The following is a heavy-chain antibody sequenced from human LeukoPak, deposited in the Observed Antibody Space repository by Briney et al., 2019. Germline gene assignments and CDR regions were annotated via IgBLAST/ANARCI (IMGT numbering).Heavy chain of an antibody. J-gene: IGHJ4*02. D-gene: IGHD5-12*01. CDR3: AIIYSGYDLDY. V-gene: IGHV4-34*01. Sequence: SETLSLTCAVYGGSFSGYYWSWIRQPPGKGLEWIGEISHSGTTNYNPSLKSRVALSVDTSKNQFSLKLSSVTAADTAVYYCAIIYSGYDLDYWGQGTQVTVSS. CDR2: ISHSGTT. CDR1: GGSFSGYY.